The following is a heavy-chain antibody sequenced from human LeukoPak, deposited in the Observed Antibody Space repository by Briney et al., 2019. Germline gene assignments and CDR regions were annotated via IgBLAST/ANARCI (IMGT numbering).Heavy chain of an antibody. D-gene: IGHD1-26*01. CDR2: TNQDGSRK. J-gene: IGHJ4*02. CDR1: GFTFSTYW. V-gene: IGHV3-7*01. Sequence: PGGSLRLSCEASGFTFSTYWMTWVRQAPGKSLEWVANTNQDGSRKHYVDSVEGRFSISRDNTKNSTYLQMNSLRAEDTALYYCVRDFAPPGMVASSFDSWGQGTLVTVSS. CDR3: VRDFAPPGMVASSFDS.